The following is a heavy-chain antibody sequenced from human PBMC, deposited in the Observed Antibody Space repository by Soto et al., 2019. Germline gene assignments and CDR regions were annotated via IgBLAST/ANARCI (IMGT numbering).Heavy chain of an antibody. Sequence: PVGSLRLSCAASGFTFSSYAMSWVRQAPGKGLEWVSAISGSGGSTYYADSVKGRFTISRDNSKNTLYLQMNSLRAEDTAVYYCAKGPVQSYYYDSSGYYYGLDYWGQGTLVTVSS. CDR1: GFTFSSYA. J-gene: IGHJ4*02. CDR3: AKGPVQSYYYDSSGYYYGLDY. D-gene: IGHD3-22*01. V-gene: IGHV3-23*01. CDR2: ISGSGGST.